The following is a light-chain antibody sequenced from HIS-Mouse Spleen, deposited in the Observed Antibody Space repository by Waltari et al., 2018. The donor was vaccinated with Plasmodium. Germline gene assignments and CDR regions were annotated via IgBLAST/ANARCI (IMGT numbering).Light chain of an antibody. Sequence: SYELTPPPSVSVSPGQTARIPCAGDALPHQYAYWYQQKPGQAPVLVRYKDSDRPSGIPERFAGSSSGTTVTLTISGVQAEDEADYYCQSADSSGTYRVFGGGTKLTVL. CDR3: QSADSSGTYRV. CDR1: ALPHQY. V-gene: IGLV3-25*03. CDR2: KDS. J-gene: IGLJ2*01.